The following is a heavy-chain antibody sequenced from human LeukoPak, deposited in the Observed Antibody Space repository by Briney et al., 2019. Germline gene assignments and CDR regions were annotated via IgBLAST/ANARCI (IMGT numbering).Heavy chain of an antibody. CDR1: GFTFSSYW. CDR3: ARDYGDYYFDY. D-gene: IGHD4-17*01. V-gene: IGHV3-7*01. J-gene: IGHJ4*02. Sequence: GGSLRLSCAASGFTFSSYWMSWVRQAPGKGLEWVANIKQDGSEKYYVDSVKGRFTISRDDAKNSLYLQMNSLRAEDTAVYYCARDYGDYYFDYWGQGTLVTVSS. CDR2: IKQDGSEK.